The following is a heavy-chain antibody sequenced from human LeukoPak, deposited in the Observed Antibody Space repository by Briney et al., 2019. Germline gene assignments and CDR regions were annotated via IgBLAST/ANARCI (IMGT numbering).Heavy chain of an antibody. J-gene: IGHJ4*02. D-gene: IGHD3-10*01. CDR1: GFTFSSYA. CDR2: ISGSGGST. CDR3: AKDEDYYGSGSSYFDY. Sequence: PGASLRLSCAASGFTFSSYAMSLVRQPPGKGLEWVSAISGSGGSTYYAYSVKGRLTIYRDNCKNTLYLQMNSLRAEDTAVYYCAKDEDYYGSGSSYFDYWGQGTLVTVSS. V-gene: IGHV3-23*01.